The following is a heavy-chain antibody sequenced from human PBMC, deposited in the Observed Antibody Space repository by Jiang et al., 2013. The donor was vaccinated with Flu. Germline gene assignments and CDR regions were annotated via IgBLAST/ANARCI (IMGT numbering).Heavy chain of an antibody. V-gene: IGHV3-23*01. Sequence: FSSYAMSWVRQAPGKGLEWVSAISGSGGSTYYADSVKGRFTISRDNSKNTLYLQMNSLRAEDTAVYYCAKELVVVAAPTLGYWGQGTLVTVSS. J-gene: IGHJ4*02. D-gene: IGHD2-15*01. CDR2: ISGSGGST. CDR1: FSSYA. CDR3: AKELVVVAAPTLGY.